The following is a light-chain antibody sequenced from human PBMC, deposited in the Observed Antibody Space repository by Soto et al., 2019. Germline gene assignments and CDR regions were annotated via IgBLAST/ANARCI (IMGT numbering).Light chain of an antibody. Sequence: DIQMTQSPSSLSASVGDRVTITCRASQSIANYLNWYQQRPGKAPKLLIYGASTLHSGVPSNFSGSGSGTDFTLTISGLQLEDFATYYCQQSFTTPRTFGQGTKVEI. CDR1: QSIANY. CDR2: GAS. J-gene: IGKJ1*01. CDR3: QQSFTTPRT. V-gene: IGKV1-39*01.